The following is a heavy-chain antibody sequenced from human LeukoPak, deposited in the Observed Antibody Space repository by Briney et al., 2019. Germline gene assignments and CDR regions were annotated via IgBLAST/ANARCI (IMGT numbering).Heavy chain of an antibody. CDR3: AKCPLYCSGGSCYLVQH. CDR1: GFTFSSYA. CDR2: ISTNGGST. Sequence: PGGSLRLSCEASGFTFSSYAMSWVRQAPGKGLEWVSGISTNGGSTSYADSVKGRLTISRDNPRNMLYMEMNSLRAEDTAVYYCAKCPLYCSGGSCYLVQHWGQGTLVTVSS. D-gene: IGHD2-15*01. V-gene: IGHV3-23*01. J-gene: IGHJ1*01.